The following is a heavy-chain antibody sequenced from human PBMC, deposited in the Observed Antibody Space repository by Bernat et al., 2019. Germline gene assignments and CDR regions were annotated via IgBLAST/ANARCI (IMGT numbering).Heavy chain of an antibody. J-gene: IGHJ3*02. D-gene: IGHD3-10*01. Sequence: EVQLVESGGGLVQPGGSLRLSCAASGFTFSSYDMHWVRQATGKGLEWVSAIGTAGDPYYPGSVKGRFTTSRENAKNSLYLQMNSLRAGDTAVYYCARGSSGITMVRGVMIDAFDIWGQGTMVTVSS. V-gene: IGHV3-13*05. CDR2: IGTAGDP. CDR1: GFTFSSYD. CDR3: ARGSSGITMVRGVMIDAFDI.